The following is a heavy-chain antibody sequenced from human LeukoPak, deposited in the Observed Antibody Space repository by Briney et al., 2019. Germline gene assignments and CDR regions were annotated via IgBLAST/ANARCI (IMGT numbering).Heavy chain of an antibody. J-gene: IGHJ4*02. Sequence: SETLSLTCAVYGGSFSGYYWSWIRQPPGKGLEWIGEINHSGSTNYNPSLKSRVTISVDTSKNQFSLKLSSVTAADTAVYYCARGSSLLDYWGQGTLVTVSS. D-gene: IGHD2-15*01. CDR2: INHSGST. CDR1: GGSFSGYY. V-gene: IGHV4-34*01. CDR3: ARGSSLLDY.